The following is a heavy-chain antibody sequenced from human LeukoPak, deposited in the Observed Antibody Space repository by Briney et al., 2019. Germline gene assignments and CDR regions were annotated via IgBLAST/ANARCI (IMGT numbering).Heavy chain of an antibody. CDR3: ARSYGWFDP. V-gene: IGHV4-61*02. Sequence: SQTLSLTCTVSGGSINSGNYYWSWTRQPAGKGLEWIGRIYTSGSTNYNPSLKSRVTISVDTSKNQFSLKLNSVTAADTAVYYCARSYGWFDPWGQGTLVTVSS. D-gene: IGHD3-10*01. J-gene: IGHJ5*02. CDR2: IYTSGST. CDR1: GGSINSGNYY.